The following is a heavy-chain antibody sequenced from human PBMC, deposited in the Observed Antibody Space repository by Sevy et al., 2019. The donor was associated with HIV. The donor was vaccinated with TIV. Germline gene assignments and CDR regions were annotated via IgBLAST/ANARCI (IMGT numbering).Heavy chain of an antibody. CDR2: ISGGSRSI. V-gene: IGHV3-48*02. Sequence: GGSLRLSCAASGFTFSKHSMNWVRQAPGKGLEWVSYISGGSRSIYYADSVKGRFTISRDSAKNSLYLQMNSLRDEDTAVYYCARDGQKGYDMDVWGQGTTVTVSS. CDR3: ARDGQKGYDMDV. CDR1: GFTFSKHS. J-gene: IGHJ6*02.